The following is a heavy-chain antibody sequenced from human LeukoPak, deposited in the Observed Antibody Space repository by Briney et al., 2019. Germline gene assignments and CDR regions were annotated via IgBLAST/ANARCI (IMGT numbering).Heavy chain of an antibody. J-gene: IGHJ3*02. CDR2: IYYRCST. Sequence: SETLSLTCTVSGGSIRSGGYYWSWRRQHPGKGREWIVYIYYRCSTYYLTSLTTRLIISVATSKNPFSLKLTSVTAADTAVYSSARNSLRSTIFGVVTDAFDIWGQGTMVTVSS. V-gene: IGHV4-31*03. CDR1: GGSIRSGGYY. D-gene: IGHD3-3*01. CDR3: ARNSLRSTIFGVVTDAFDI.